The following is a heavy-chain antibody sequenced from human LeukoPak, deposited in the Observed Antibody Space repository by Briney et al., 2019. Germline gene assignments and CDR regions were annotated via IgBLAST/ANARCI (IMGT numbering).Heavy chain of an antibody. J-gene: IGHJ4*02. CDR2: FDSEDGET. V-gene: IGHV1-24*01. CDR1: GYTLTELS. Sequence: ASVKVSCKVSGYTLTELSMHWVRQAPGKGLEWMGGFDSEDGETIYAQKFQGRVTMTEDTSTDTAYMELSSLRSEDTAVYYCATDLVRGVIADYWGQGTLVTVSS. CDR3: ATDLVRGVIADY. D-gene: IGHD3-10*01.